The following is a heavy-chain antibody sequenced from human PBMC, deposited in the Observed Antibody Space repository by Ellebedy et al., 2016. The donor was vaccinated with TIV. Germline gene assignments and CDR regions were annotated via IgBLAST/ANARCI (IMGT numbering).Heavy chain of an antibody. V-gene: IGHV3-30*18. CDR3: AKDLRQGLPEIAFDI. CDR2: ISYDGSKK. CDR1: GFTFSSYG. D-gene: IGHD4-11*01. J-gene: IGHJ3*02. Sequence: GESLKISXAASGFTFSSYGMHWVRQAPGKGLEWVAVISYDGSKKSYADSVKGRFTISRDNSKNTLYLQMNSLRAEDTAVYYCAKDLRQGLPEIAFDIWGQGTMVTVSS.